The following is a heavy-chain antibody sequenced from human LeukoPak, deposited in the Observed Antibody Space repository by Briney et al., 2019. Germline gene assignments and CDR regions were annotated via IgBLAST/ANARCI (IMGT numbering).Heavy chain of an antibody. CDR3: ARGVLTGYYGDFDY. V-gene: IGHV4-31*03. J-gene: IGHJ4*02. CDR1: GGSVSSGGYY. Sequence: SQTLSLTCTVSGGSVSSGGYYWSWIRQHPGKGREWIGYIYYRDSYYNPSLNIRVTISVDTSNNQFSLNLKSLTAADTAVYYCARGVLTGYYGDFDYWGQGTLVTVSS. D-gene: IGHD3-9*01. CDR2: IYYRDS.